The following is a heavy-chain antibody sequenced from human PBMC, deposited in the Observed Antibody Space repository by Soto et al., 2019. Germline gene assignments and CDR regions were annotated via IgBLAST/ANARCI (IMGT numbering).Heavy chain of an antibody. CDR1: GFTFISYT. CDR3: ARARVYATGPLDF. J-gene: IGHJ4*02. Sequence: SVKVYCVDSGFTFISYTMNWVRQAPGKGLEWVSSISSSSDYIYYADSMKGRVTISRDNAKNSLFLDMNSLTGEDTAVYYCARARVYATGPLDFWGQGTLVTVSP. CDR2: ISSSSDYI. V-gene: IGHV3-21*06. D-gene: IGHD6-13*01.